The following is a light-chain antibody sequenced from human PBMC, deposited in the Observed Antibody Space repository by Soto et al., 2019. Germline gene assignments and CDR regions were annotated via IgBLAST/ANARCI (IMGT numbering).Light chain of an antibody. CDR3: CSYTSTYTLV. V-gene: IGLV2-11*01. J-gene: IGLJ3*02. CDR2: DVN. CDR1: SSDVGGYNY. Sequence: QSALTQPASVSGSPGQSITISCTGTSSDVGGYNYVSWYQQHPGKAPKVMIYDVNKRPSGVPDRFSGSKSGNTASLTISGLQAEDEADYYCCSYTSTYTLVFGGGTKLTVL.